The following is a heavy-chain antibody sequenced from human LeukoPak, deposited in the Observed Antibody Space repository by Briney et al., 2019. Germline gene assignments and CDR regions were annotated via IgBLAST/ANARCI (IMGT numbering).Heavy chain of an antibody. CDR1: GGSLSGYY. CDR3: ARRGGDSSGYVDY. CDR2: INHSGST. V-gene: IGHV4-34*01. J-gene: IGHJ4*02. Sequence: PSETLSLTCAVYGGSLSGYYWSWIRQPPGKGLEWIGEINHSGSTNYNPSLKSRVTISVDTSKNQFSLKLSSVTAADTAVYYCARRGGDSSGYVDYWGQGTLVTVSS. D-gene: IGHD3-22*01.